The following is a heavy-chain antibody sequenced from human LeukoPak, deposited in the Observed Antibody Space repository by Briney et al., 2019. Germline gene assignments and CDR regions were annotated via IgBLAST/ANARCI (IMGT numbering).Heavy chain of an antibody. J-gene: IGHJ4*02. CDR1: GGTFSSYA. Sequence: WASVKVSCKASGGTFSSYAISWVRQAPGQGLEWMGRIIPILGIANYAQKFQGRVTVTADKSTSTAYMELSSLRSEDTAVYYCEWGVRGVIIVWGQGTLVTVSS. CDR3: EWGVRGVIIV. V-gene: IGHV1-69*04. CDR2: IIPILGIA. D-gene: IGHD3-10*01.